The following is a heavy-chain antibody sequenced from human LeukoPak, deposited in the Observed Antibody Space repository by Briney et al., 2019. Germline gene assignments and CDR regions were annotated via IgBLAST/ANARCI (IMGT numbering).Heavy chain of an antibody. CDR3: ARDNHLLPVTPFDY. V-gene: IGHV3-30-3*01. CDR1: GFTFSSYA. J-gene: IGHJ4*02. CDR2: ISYDGSNK. D-gene: IGHD2-2*01. Sequence: PGGSLRLSCAASGFTFSSYAMHWVRQAPGKGLEWVAVISYDGSNKYYADSVKGRFTISRDNSKNTLYLQMNSLRAEDTAVYYCARDNHLLPVTPFDYWGQGTLVTVSS.